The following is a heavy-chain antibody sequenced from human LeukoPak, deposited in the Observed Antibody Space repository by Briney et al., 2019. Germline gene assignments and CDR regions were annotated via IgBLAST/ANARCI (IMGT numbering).Heavy chain of an antibody. D-gene: IGHD1-26*01. CDR3: ARGYSGSYGRIGY. Sequence: SETLSLTCTVPGGSISSFYWSWIRQPPGKGLEWIGYIYYSGNTNYNPSLKNRATISVHTSKNQFSLKLRSVTAADTAVYYCARGYSGSYGRIGYWGQGTLATVSS. CDR2: IYYSGNT. CDR1: GGSISSFY. V-gene: IGHV4-59*01. J-gene: IGHJ4*02.